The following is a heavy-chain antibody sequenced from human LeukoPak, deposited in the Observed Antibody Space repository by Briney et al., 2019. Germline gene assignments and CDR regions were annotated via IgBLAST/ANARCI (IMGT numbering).Heavy chain of an antibody. CDR1: GGTFSSYA. D-gene: IGHD4-23*01. J-gene: IGHJ6*03. V-gene: IGHV1-69*06. Sequence: SVKVSCKASGGTFSSYAISWVRQAPGQGLEWMGGIIPIFGTANYAQKFQGRVTITADKSTSTAYMELSSLRSEDTAVYYCASVVTPFYYYYMDVWGKGTTVTVSS. CDR3: ASVVTPFYYYYMDV. CDR2: IIPIFGTA.